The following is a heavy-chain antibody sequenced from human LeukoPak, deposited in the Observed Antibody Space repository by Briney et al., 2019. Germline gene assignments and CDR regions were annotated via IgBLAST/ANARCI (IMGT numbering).Heavy chain of an antibody. Sequence: PSETLSLTCTVSGGSLSSGCSYWGWLRQHPVTGREWFGYIYYSGSTYYNPSLKSRVTISVDTSKNQFSLKLSSVTAADTAVYYCARVTRGGYYYDTSGYHLDYWGQGTLVTVSS. CDR3: ARVTRGGYYYDTSGYHLDY. D-gene: IGHD3-22*01. CDR1: GGSLSSGCSY. V-gene: IGHV4-31*03. J-gene: IGHJ4*02. CDR2: IYYSGST.